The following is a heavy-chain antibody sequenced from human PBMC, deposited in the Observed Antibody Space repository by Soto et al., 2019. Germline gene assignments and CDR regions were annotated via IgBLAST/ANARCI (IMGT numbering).Heavy chain of an antibody. Sequence: GESLKSCCQGSGYRFTCFWLNCVRQSPGKGLEWVGRIDPNDSFINYSPPFEGNVTISADKSISTAYLQWTRLQAADTAIYYCASTASGGIRDAFDIWGQGTMVTVSS. CDR1: GYRFTCFW. CDR2: IDPNDSFI. CDR3: ASTASGGIRDAFDI. V-gene: IGHV5-10-1*01. J-gene: IGHJ3*02. D-gene: IGHD2-15*01.